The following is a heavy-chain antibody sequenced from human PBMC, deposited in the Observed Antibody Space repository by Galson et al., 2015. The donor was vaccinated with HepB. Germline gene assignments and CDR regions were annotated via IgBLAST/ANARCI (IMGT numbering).Heavy chain of an antibody. J-gene: IGHJ4*02. CDR3: ARDCGGGAAVPADPLDY. CDR1: GFSLNTSGMC. CDR2: IDWDDDK. V-gene: IGHV2-70*11. Sequence: PALVKPPQTLTLPCTFSGFSLNTSGMCVSWIRQPPGKALEWLARIDWDDDKYYSTSLKTRLTISKDTSKNQVVLTMTNMDPVDTATYYCARDCGGGAAVPADPLDYWGQGTLVTVSS. D-gene: IGHD3-16*01.